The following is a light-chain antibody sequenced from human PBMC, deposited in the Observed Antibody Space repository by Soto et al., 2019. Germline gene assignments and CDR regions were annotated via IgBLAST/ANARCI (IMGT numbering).Light chain of an antibody. Sequence: DIVMTQSPGSLAVSLGERATINCKSSQSVLYSSNNKNYLAWYQQKPGQPPKLLIYWASTRESGVPDRFSGGGSGTDFTLTISSLQAEDVAVYYCQQYYGTPWTFGQGTKVEI. CDR2: WAS. J-gene: IGKJ1*01. CDR1: QSVLYSSNNKNY. V-gene: IGKV4-1*01. CDR3: QQYYGTPWT.